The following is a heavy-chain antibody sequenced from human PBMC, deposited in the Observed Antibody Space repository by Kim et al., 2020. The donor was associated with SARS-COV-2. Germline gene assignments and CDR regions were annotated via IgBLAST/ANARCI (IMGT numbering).Heavy chain of an antibody. V-gene: IGHV3-7*03. CDR3: AAAGYYYYYGMDV. J-gene: IGHJ6*02. CDR1: GFTFSSYW. Sequence: GGSLRLSCAASGFTFSSYWMSWVRQAPGKGLEWVANIKQDGSEKYYVDSVKGRFTISRDNAKNSLYLQMNSLGAEDTAVYYCAAAGYYYYYGMDVWGQGTTVTVSS. D-gene: IGHD6-13*01. CDR2: IKQDGSEK.